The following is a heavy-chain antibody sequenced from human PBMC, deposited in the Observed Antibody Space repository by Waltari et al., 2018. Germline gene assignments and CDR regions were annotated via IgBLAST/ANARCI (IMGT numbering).Heavy chain of an antibody. CDR1: GFTLNKSW. D-gene: IGHD3-3*01. V-gene: IGHV3-7*01. CDR3: ATNFGPFRL. Sequence: EVQLVESGGGLVQTGGSLRLSCAASGFTLNKSWMTWVRQAPGKGLEVVANMKEDGSEKYYLYSVKVRFIISRDNAKNSLFLQMNSLRAEDTAVYYCATNFGPFRLWGQGTMVTVSP. CDR2: MKEDGSEK. J-gene: IGHJ3*01.